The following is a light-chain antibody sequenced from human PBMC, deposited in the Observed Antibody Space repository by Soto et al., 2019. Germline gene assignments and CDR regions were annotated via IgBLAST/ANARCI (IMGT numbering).Light chain of an antibody. J-gene: IGKJ1*01. CDR3: QKYNSAPWT. V-gene: IGKV1-27*01. Sequence: DIQMTQSPSSLSASVGDRVTITCRASQAISNYLAWYQQKPGKVPKLLIYAASTLQSGVPSRFSGSGSGTDFTLTISSLQPEDVASYYFQKYNSAPWTFGQGTKVEIK. CDR2: AAS. CDR1: QAISNY.